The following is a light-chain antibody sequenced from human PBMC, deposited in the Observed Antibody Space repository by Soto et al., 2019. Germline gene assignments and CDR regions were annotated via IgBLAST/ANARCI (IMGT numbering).Light chain of an antibody. J-gene: IGKJ2*01. CDR1: QDISSY. CDR2: AAA. CDR3: QQYFSYPYT. Sequence: AIRMTQSPSSFSASTGDRVTITCRASQDISSYLAWYQQKVGKAPKLLIYAAATLQRGAPARFSGSGSGTDFTLTISRLQSEDFATYYCQQYFSYPYTLGRGTKLEI. V-gene: IGKV1-8*01.